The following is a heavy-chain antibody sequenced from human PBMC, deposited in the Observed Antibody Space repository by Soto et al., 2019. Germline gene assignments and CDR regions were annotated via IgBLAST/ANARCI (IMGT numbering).Heavy chain of an antibody. J-gene: IGHJ4*02. CDR3: ARGVSLGYYDSSGYYDCFDY. Sequence: SETLSLTCAVSGGSISSGGYSWSWIRQPPGKGLEWIGYIYHSGSTYYNPSLKGRVTISVDRSNNQFSLKLSSVTVAVTAVYYWARGVSLGYYDSSGYYDCFDYWGQGTLVTVSS. V-gene: IGHV4-30-2*01. CDR2: IYHSGST. D-gene: IGHD3-22*01. CDR1: GGSISSGGYS.